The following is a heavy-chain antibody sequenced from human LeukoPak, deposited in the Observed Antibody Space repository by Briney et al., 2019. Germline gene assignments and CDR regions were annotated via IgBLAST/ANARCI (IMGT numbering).Heavy chain of an antibody. V-gene: IGHV3-20*04. CDR1: GFTFDDYG. J-gene: IGHJ6*03. D-gene: IGHD2-15*01. CDR3: ARDSSGFRYCSGGSCYSGSYYYYYYMDV. Sequence: GGSLRLSCAASGFTFDDYGMSWVRQAPGKGLEWVSGINWNGGSTGYADSVKGRFTISRDNAKNSLYLQMNSLRAEDTALYYCARDSSGFRYCSGGSCYSGSYYYYYYMDVWGKGTTVTVSS. CDR2: INWNGGST.